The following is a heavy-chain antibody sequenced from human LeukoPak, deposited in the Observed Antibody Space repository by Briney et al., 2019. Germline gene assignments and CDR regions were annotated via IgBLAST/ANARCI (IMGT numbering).Heavy chain of an antibody. Sequence: SETLSLTCTVSGASISSGGNYWGWIRQHPGKGLEWIGYIYYSGSTSYNPSLRSRVTISVDTSKNQFSLKLNHVTAADTAIYYCARELSGSQKGGSFDPWGQGTLVTVSS. D-gene: IGHD1-26*01. CDR2: IYYSGST. CDR1: GASISSGGNY. J-gene: IGHJ5*02. CDR3: ARELSGSQKGGSFDP. V-gene: IGHV4-31*03.